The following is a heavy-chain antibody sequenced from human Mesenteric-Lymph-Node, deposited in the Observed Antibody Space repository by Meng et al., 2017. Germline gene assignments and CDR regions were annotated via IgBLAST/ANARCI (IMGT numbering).Heavy chain of an antibody. CDR1: GFTFSSYA. D-gene: IGHD1-26*01. V-gene: IGHV3-30*07. J-gene: IGHJ4*02. CDR2: ISYDGSNK. Sequence: GESLKISCAASGFTFSSYAMHWVRQAPGKGLEWVAVISYDGSNKYYADSVKGRFTISRDNSKNTLYLQMNSLTAEDTAVYYCAKGHVNSGNFWGYFDPWGQGTLVTVSS. CDR3: AKGHVNSGNFWGYFDP.